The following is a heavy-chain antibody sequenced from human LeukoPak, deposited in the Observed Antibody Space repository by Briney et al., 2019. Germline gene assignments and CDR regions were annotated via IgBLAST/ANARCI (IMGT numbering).Heavy chain of an antibody. V-gene: IGHV3-30-3*01. CDR1: GFTFSSYA. J-gene: IGHJ3*02. CDR2: ISFDGSNK. Sequence: GRSLRLSCAASGFTFSSYAMHWVRQAPGKGLEWVALISFDGSNKYNADSVKGRFTISRDNSKNTLYLQMNSLRAEDTAVYYCARDRDYYDSSGPYAFDIWGQGTMVTVPS. D-gene: IGHD3-22*01. CDR3: ARDRDYYDSSGPYAFDI.